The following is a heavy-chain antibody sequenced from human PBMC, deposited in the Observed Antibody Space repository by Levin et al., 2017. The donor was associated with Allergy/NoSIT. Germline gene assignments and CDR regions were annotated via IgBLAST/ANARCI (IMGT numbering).Heavy chain of an antibody. Sequence: GGSLRLSCKASGYTFTSYDINWVRQATGQGLEWMGWMNPNSGNTGYAQKFQGRVTMTRNTSISTAYMELSSLRSEDTAVYYCVGVFAATIQRFFDYWGQGTLVTVSS. CDR2: MNPNSGNT. CDR3: VGVFAATIQRFFDY. V-gene: IGHV1-8*01. CDR1: GYTFTSYD. D-gene: IGHD5-12*01. J-gene: IGHJ4*02.